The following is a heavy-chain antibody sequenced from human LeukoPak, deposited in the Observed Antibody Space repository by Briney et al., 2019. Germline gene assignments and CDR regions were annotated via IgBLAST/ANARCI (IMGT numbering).Heavy chain of an antibody. V-gene: IGHV1-69*13. D-gene: IGHD3-10*01. Sequence: ASVKVSCKASGGTFSSYATSWVRQAPGQGLEWLGGIVPVFGSVDYAQKFQGRVTITADESTSTAYMELSSLRSEDTAVYYCARGYNSGSNNYFYYYMDVWGIGTTVTISS. CDR2: IVPVFGSV. J-gene: IGHJ6*03. CDR3: ARGYNSGSNNYFYYYMDV. CDR1: GGTFSSYA.